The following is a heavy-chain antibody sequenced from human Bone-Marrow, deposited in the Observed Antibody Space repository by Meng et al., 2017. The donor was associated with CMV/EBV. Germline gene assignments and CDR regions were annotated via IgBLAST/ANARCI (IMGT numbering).Heavy chain of an antibody. J-gene: IGHJ4*02. D-gene: IGHD3-22*01. V-gene: IGHV1-2*02. CDR2: SNPKTAAT. CDR1: GYTFAGYH. Sequence: ASVKVSCKASGYTFAGYHVHWVRQAPGQGLEWMGWSNPKTAATHYAQKFQGRVTMTTDTSISTAYMDLSRLRSDDTAVYFCARLLHVPYYDSSGYYDYWGQGTRVTVSS. CDR3: ARLLHVPYYDSSGYYDY.